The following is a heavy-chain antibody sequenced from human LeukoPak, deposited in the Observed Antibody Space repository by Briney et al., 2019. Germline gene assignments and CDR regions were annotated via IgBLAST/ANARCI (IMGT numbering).Heavy chain of an antibody. CDR1: GFTVSSMY. Sequence: SGGSPRLSCAASGFTVSSMYMSWVRQAPGKGLEWVSVIYSGGSTYYADSVKGRFTISRDNSKNTLYLQMNSLRAEDTAVYYCARDRGDGYGLDYWGQGTLVTVSS. J-gene: IGHJ4*02. V-gene: IGHV3-53*01. D-gene: IGHD5-18*01. CDR2: IYSGGST. CDR3: ARDRGDGYGLDY.